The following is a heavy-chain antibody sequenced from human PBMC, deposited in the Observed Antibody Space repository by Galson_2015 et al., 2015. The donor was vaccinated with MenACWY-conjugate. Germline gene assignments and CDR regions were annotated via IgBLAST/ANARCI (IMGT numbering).Heavy chain of an antibody. Sequence: ETLSLTCSVSGGSIRDFLWSWLRPAAGTGVEWIGHSGDPFQNPSLLSRSTISADTSRNPISLELRSVTAADTAVYYWPGSVQAEYPYETPRPFDYGGQGAWSPSP. D-gene: IGHD3-10*01. CDR1: GGSIRDFL. CDR3: PGSVQAEYPYETPRPFDY. J-gene: IGHJ4*01. CDR2: SGDP. V-gene: IGHV4-59*01.